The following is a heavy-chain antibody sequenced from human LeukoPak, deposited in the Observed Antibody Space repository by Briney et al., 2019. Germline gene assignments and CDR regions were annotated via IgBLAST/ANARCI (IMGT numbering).Heavy chain of an antibody. Sequence: GGSLRLSCAASGFTFSNYWMHWVRQAPGNGLVWVSRINGDGGSANYADSVKGRFTISRDNARNSLDLQMNSLRAEDTAVYYCASLAGLSLDPWGQGTLVTVSS. CDR3: ASLAGLSLDP. J-gene: IGHJ5*02. CDR1: GFTFSNYW. V-gene: IGHV3-74*01. CDR2: INGDGGSA.